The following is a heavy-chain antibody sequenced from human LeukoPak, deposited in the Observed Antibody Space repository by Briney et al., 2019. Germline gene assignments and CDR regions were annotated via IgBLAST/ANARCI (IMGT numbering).Heavy chain of an antibody. CDR3: ARDWGYYGSGDNYFDY. J-gene: IGHJ4*02. D-gene: IGHD3-10*01. Sequence: ASVKVSCKASGYIFTSYYMHWVRQAPGQRLEWMGWINAGNGNTKYSQKFQGRVTITRDTSASTAYMELSSLRSEDTAVYYCARDWGYYGSGDNYFDYWGQGTLVTVSS. CDR1: GYIFTSYY. V-gene: IGHV1-3*01. CDR2: INAGNGNT.